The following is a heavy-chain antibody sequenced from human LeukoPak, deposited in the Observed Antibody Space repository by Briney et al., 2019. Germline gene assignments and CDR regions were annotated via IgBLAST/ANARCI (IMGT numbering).Heavy chain of an antibody. CDR2: ISSSGSTI. D-gene: IGHD6-19*01. CDR3: ARDTIGQQWLVPY. Sequence: PGTSLRLSCAASGFTFSDYYMSWIRQAPGKGLEWVSYISSSGSTIYYADSVKGRFTISRDNAKNSLYLQMNSLRAEDTAVYYCARDTIGQQWLVPYWGQGTLVTVSS. CDR1: GFTFSDYY. V-gene: IGHV3-11*04. J-gene: IGHJ4*02.